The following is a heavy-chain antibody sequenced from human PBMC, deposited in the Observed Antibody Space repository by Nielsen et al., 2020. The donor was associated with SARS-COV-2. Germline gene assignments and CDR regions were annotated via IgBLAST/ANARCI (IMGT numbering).Heavy chain of an antibody. J-gene: IGHJ4*02. CDR1: GFTFSSTW. CDR2: ISSSSSYI. V-gene: IGHV3-21*01. CDR3: ANTDY. Sequence: GESLKISCSASGFTFSSTWMDWVRQAPGQGLVWVSSISSSSSYIYYADSVKGRFTISRDNAKNSLYLQMNSLRAEDTAVYYCANTDYWGQGTLVTVSS.